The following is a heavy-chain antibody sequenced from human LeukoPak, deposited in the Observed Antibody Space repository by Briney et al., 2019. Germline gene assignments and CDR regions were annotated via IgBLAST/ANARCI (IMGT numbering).Heavy chain of an antibody. D-gene: IGHD5/OR15-5a*01. CDR1: GLTFSTYG. CDR2: IQNDGSQK. V-gene: IGHV3-30*02. J-gene: IGHJ4*02. Sequence: GGSLRLSCAASGLTFSTYGMHWVRQAPGKGLEWVTFIQNDGSQKDYADSVKGRFTISRDNSKNTLYLQMNSLRAEDTAVYYCAKSLSFYDRFDLDYWGQGTLVTVPS. CDR3: AKSLSFYDRFDLDY.